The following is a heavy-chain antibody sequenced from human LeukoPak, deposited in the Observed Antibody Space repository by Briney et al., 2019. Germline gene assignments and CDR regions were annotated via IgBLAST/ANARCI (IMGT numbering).Heavy chain of an antibody. V-gene: IGHV3-23*01. CDR3: AKDFYSAEWFGRPPAENDY. CDR1: GFTVSRNY. J-gene: IGHJ4*02. D-gene: IGHD3-10*01. CDR2: ISGSGGST. Sequence: GGSLRLSCAASGFTVSRNYMSWVRQAPGKGLEWVSAISGSGGSTYYADSVKGRFTISRDNSKNTLYLQMNSLRAEDTAVYYCAKDFYSAEWFGRPPAENDYWGQGTLVTVSS.